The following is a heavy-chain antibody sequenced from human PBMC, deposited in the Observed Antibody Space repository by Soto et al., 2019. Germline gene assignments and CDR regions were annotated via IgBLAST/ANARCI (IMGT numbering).Heavy chain of an antibody. CDR3: ATAWDYDFWSGYYNY. CDR2: FDPEDGET. CDR1: GYTLTELS. Sequence: ASVKVSCKVSGYTLTELSMHWVRQAPGKGLEWMGGFDPEDGETIYAQKFQGRVTMTEDTSTDTAYMELSSLRSEDTAVYYCATAWDYDFWSGYYNYWGQGTLVTVSS. V-gene: IGHV1-24*01. J-gene: IGHJ4*02. D-gene: IGHD3-3*01.